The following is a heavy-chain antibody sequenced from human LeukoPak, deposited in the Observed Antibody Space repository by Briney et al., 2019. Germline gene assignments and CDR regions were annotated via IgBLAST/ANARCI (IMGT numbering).Heavy chain of an antibody. Sequence: SETLSLTCAVSGGSISSSNWWSWVRQPPGKGLGWIGEIYHSGSTNYNPSLKSRVTISVDKSKNQFSLKLSSVTAADTAVYYCASALGSDYYYYYYMDVWGKGTTVTVSS. J-gene: IGHJ6*03. CDR3: ASALGSDYYYYYYMDV. D-gene: IGHD2-21*02. V-gene: IGHV4-4*02. CDR1: GGSISSSNW. CDR2: IYHSGST.